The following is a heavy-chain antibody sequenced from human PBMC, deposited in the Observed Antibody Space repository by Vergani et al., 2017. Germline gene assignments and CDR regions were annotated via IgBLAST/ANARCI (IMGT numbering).Heavy chain of an antibody. D-gene: IGHD2-2*02. CDR2: ISFDGTNE. CDR1: GFALNRHA. CDR3: VRVRGLCAGGRCYTGAWDY. J-gene: IGHJ4*02. V-gene: IGHV3-30-3*01. Sequence: QVQLVESGGGVVQPGTSLRLSCVVSGFALNRHAMYWVRQAPGKGLEWVVGISFDGTNEYYPDLVKGRFTISRDIAKNTLYLQVRSLRLEDTGVYHCVRVRGLCAGGRCYTGAWDYWGQGTPVTVSS.